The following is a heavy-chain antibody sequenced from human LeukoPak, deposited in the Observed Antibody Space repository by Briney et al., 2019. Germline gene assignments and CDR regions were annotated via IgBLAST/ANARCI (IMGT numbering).Heavy chain of an antibody. Sequence: PSETLSLTCTVSGGSISSYYWSWIRQPPGKGLEWIGYIYYSGSTNYNPSLKSRVTISVDTSKNQFSLRLRSVTAADTAVYYCARGAMYYYDRRQMDVWGKGTMVTVSS. CDR3: ARGAMYYYDRRQMDV. J-gene: IGHJ6*04. D-gene: IGHD3-22*01. V-gene: IGHV4-59*01. CDR1: GGSISSYY. CDR2: IYYSGST.